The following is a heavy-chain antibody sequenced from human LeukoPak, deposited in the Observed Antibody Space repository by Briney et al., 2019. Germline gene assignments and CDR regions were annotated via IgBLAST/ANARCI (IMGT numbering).Heavy chain of an antibody. Sequence: GGSLRLSCAASGFSFSTYGVSWVRQAPGKGLEWVSGISGSGAGTYYADSVKGRFTISRDNSKNTLYLQMDSLSADDTAVYYCAKDGCPMTSCYPGRYFDYWGQGTLVTVSS. J-gene: IGHJ4*02. CDR1: GFSFSTYG. D-gene: IGHD2-2*01. V-gene: IGHV3-23*01. CDR3: AKDGCPMTSCYPGRYFDY. CDR2: ISGSGAGT.